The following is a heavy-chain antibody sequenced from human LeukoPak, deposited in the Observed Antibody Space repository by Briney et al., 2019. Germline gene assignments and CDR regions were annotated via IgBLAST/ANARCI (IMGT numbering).Heavy chain of an antibody. CDR1: GFIFSSFG. V-gene: IGHV3-23*01. J-gene: IGHJ4*02. CDR3: AKFYRATRGACDS. Sequence: PGGSLRLSCAASGFIFSSFGMSGDRQAPGEGLEWVSRIRGSDGSTDYADSVKGRFTISRDNYKNTLYLQMNSLRADDTAIYYCAKFYRATRGACDSWGQGTLVTVSS. D-gene: IGHD2-21*02. CDR2: IRGSDGST.